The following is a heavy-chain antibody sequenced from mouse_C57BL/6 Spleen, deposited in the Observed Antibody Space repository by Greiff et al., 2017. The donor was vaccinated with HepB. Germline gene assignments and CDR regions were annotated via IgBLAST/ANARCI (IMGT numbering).Heavy chain of an antibody. CDR2: IRLKSDNYAT. D-gene: IGHD2-1*01. CDR1: GFTFSNYW. CDR3: TDGNYFDC. Sequence: EVKLMESGGGLVQPGGSMKLSCVASGFTFSNYWMNWVRQSPEKGLEWVAQIRLKSDNYATHYAESVKGRFTISRDDSKSSVYLQMHNLRADDTGIYYCTDGNYFDCWGQGTTLTVSS. J-gene: IGHJ2*01. V-gene: IGHV6-3*01.